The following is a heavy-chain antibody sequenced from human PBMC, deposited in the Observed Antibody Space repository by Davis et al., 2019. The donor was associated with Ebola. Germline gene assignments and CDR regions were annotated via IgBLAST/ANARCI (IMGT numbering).Heavy chain of an antibody. J-gene: IGHJ4*02. CDR2: IYDSGFT. Sequence: SETLSLTCSVSGASISSYYWSWIRQPPGKGLEWIGYIYDSGFTNYNPSLKNRVTLSLDTSKSQFSLKLNFVTAADSAVYYCARGGKTSGWYYYFDYWGQGSLVSVSS. CDR1: GASISSYY. D-gene: IGHD6-19*01. V-gene: IGHV4-59*01. CDR3: ARGGKTSGWYYYFDY.